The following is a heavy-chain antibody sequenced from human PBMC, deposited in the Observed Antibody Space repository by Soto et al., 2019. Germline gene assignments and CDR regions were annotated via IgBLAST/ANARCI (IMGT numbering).Heavy chain of an antibody. CDR3: ARLATEGGMDV. Sequence: VQLVESGGGLIQPGGSLRLSCAASEFTVTRNHMTWVRQAPGKGLEWVSIVYKDGSTSSADSVAGRLTTSRDNSKNTMYVQMNNLRAEDTAVYYCARLATEGGMDVWGQGTTVTVSS. CDR2: VYKDGST. CDR1: EFTVTRNH. D-gene: IGHD1-1*01. J-gene: IGHJ6*02. V-gene: IGHV3-53*01.